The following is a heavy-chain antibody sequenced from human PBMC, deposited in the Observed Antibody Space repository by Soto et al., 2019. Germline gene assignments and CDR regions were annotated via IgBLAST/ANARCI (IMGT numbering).Heavy chain of an antibody. J-gene: IGHJ5*02. CDR1: GYILTGYY. CDR2: INPKTGGT. Sequence: GASVKVSCKASGYILTGYYMHWVRQAPGQGLEWMGWINPKTGGTNYAQMFQGRVAMTRDTSISTAYMELSSLRSDDTAVYFCASSGHIVLTPPEFWFDPWGQGTLVTVSS. CDR3: ASSGHIVLTPPEFWFDP. D-gene: IGHD2-8*02. V-gene: IGHV1-2*02.